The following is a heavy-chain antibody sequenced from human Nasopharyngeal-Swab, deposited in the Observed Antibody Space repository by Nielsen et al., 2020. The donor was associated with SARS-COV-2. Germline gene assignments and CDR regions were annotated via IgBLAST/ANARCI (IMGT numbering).Heavy chain of an antibody. V-gene: IGHV3-30*18. D-gene: IGHD3-10*01. CDR3: AKATQIFWFGQFRNDAFDV. CDR2: ISYEGSKK. Sequence: GSLRLSCVASGFSFNNYGMHWVRQAPGKGLEWVAVISYEGSKKFYVASVEGRFTVSRDFSKNTLFLQMNSLRPEDTAVYYCAKATQIFWFGQFRNDAFDVWGQGTLVTVSS. J-gene: IGHJ3*01. CDR1: GFSFNNYG.